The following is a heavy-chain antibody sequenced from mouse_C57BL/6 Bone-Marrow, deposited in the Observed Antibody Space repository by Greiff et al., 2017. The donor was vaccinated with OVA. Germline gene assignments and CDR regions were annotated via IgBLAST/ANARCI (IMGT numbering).Heavy chain of an antibody. CDR1: GYTFTSYG. V-gene: IGHV1-81*01. J-gene: IGHJ3*01. Sequence: QVQLQQSGAELARPGASVKLSCKASGYTFTSYGISWVKQRTGKGLEWIGEIYPRSGNTYYNEKFKGKATLTADKSSSTAYMELRSLTSGDSAVYFFATPFAYWCRGTRVTVSA. CDR2: IYPRSGNT. CDR3: ATPFAY.